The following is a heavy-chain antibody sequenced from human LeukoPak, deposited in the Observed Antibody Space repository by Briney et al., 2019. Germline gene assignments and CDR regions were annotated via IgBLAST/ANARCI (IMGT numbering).Heavy chain of an antibody. J-gene: IGHJ4*02. CDR1: GFTFSSYE. D-gene: IGHD3-22*01. CDR2: IYHSGST. V-gene: IGHV4-38-2*01. Sequence: GSLRLSCAASGFTFSSYEMNWVRQAPGKGLEGIGSIYHSGSTYYNPSLKSRVTISVDTSKNQFSLKLSSVTAADTAVYYCVRAARGAYYYDSSGYYIYWGQGTLVTVSS. CDR3: VRAARGAYYYDSSGYYIY.